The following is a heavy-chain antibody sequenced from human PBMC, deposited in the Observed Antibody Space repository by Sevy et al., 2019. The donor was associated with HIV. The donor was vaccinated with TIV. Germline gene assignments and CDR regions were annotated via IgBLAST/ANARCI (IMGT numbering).Heavy chain of an antibody. J-gene: IGHJ5*02. CDR2: INPNSGGT. CDR3: AREFGPLQLVKVGWFDP. V-gene: IGHV1-2*02. D-gene: IGHD6-13*01. Sequence: ASVKVSCKASGYTFTGYYMHWVRQAPGQGLEWMGWINPNSGGTNYAQKFQGRVTMTRDTSISTAYMELSRLRSDDTAVYYCAREFGPLQLVKVGWFDPWGQGTLVTVSS. CDR1: GYTFTGYY.